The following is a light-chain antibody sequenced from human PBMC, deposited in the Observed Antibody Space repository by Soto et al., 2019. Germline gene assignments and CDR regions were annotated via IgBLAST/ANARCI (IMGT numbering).Light chain of an antibody. J-gene: IGKJ4*01. CDR2: KAS. CDR1: QSIGSE. V-gene: IGKV1-5*03. Sequence: DIQMTQSPSTLSASIGDRVTITCRASQSIGSELAWYQQKPGKAPKLLIYKASSLESGVPSTFSGSGSGTEFSLTVSSLQPDDFATYYCLQYDHYPLTLGGGTKVDIK. CDR3: LQYDHYPLT.